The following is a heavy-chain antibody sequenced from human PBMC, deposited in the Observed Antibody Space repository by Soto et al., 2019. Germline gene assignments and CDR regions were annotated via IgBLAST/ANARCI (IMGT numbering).Heavy chain of an antibody. CDR1: GDSISSGSY. J-gene: IGHJ4*03. CDR2: IYHGGTT. Sequence: LSLTCTVSGDSISSGSYWGWIRQPPGEGPEWIASIYHGGTTFYNPSLKSRISISVDTSKNQFSLRLTSVTAADTATYYCARVHVMVVAGSTFDYWGPGTLVTVSS. V-gene: IGHV4-38-2*02. D-gene: IGHD6-19*01. CDR3: ARVHVMVVAGSTFDY.